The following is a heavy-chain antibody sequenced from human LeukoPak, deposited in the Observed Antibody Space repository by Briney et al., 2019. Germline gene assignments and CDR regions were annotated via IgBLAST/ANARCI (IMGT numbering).Heavy chain of an antibody. Sequence: GGSLRLSCAATGFGLSAHAMNWVRQAPGKGLEWISYISSGSSTIYYADSVLGRFTISKDDSKNFLYLEMNSLRDEDTAVYYCARRDGYSIFQHWGQGTLVTVSS. CDR3: ARRDGYSIFQH. CDR2: ISSGSSTI. V-gene: IGHV3-48*02. D-gene: IGHD5-24*01. J-gene: IGHJ1*01. CDR1: GFGLSAHA.